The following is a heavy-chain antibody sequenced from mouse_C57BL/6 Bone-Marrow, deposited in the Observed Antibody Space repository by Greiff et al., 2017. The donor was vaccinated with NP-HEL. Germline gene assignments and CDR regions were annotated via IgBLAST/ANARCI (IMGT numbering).Heavy chain of an antibody. D-gene: IGHD1-1*01. V-gene: IGHV1-5*01. J-gene: IGHJ2*01. CDR2: IYPGNSDT. CDR3: TRSGDYYGSLDY. CDR1: GYTFTSYW. Sequence: EVQLQQSGTVLARPGASVKMSCKTSGYTFTSYWMHWVKQRPGQGLEWIGAIYPGNSDTSYNQKFKGKAKLTADTSASTAYMELSSLTNEDAAVYYCTRSGDYYGSLDYWGQGTTLTVSS.